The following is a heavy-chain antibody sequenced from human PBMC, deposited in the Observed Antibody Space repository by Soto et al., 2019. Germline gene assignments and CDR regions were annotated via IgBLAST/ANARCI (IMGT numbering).Heavy chain of an antibody. CDR1: GYTFTGHY. CDR2: IGPESGAT. CDR3: GRGRSGQIAVFY. D-gene: IGHD6-19*01. J-gene: IGHJ4*02. V-gene: IGHV1-2*02. Sequence: ASVKVSCKASGYTFTGHYIHWVRQAPEQGPEWMGEIGPESGATRYAQKFQGRVTMTMDTSVTTVYMELKNLSPDDTAVYYCGRGRSGQIAVFYWGRGNPVTVSS.